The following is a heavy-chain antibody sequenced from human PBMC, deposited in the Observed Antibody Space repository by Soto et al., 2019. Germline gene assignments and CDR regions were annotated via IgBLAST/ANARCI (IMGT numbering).Heavy chain of an antibody. Sequence: QVQLVQSGAEVKKPGASVKVSCKASGYTFTGYYMHWVRQAPGQGLEWMGWINPNGGGTNYAQKFQGWVTMTRDTSISTAYMELSRLRSDDTAVYYCARARYYYGSDPEFDYWGQGTLVTVSS. CDR3: ARARYYYGSDPEFDY. D-gene: IGHD3-10*01. CDR2: INPNGGGT. CDR1: GYTFTGYY. J-gene: IGHJ4*02. V-gene: IGHV1-2*04.